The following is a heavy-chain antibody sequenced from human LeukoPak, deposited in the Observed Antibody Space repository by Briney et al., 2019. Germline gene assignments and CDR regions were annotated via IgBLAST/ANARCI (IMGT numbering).Heavy chain of an antibody. CDR1: GLSVSSNY. J-gene: IGHJ4*02. CDR2: IYSGGSR. Sequence: PGGSLRLSCAASGLSVSSNYMSWVRQAPGKGLEWVSVIYSGGSRYYAGSVKGRFTISRHNSNNTLYLQMNSLRADDTAVYYCARDNYGDLPSPDYWGQGTLVTVSS. CDR3: ARDNYGDLPSPDY. V-gene: IGHV3-53*04. D-gene: IGHD4-17*01.